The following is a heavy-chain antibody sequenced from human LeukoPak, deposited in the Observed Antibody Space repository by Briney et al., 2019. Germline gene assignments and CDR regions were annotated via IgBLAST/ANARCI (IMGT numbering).Heavy chain of an antibody. J-gene: IGHJ6*04. V-gene: IGHV5-51*01. CDR3: ARRLVTTVLDV. Sequence: GASMQISCKGSGCGFTSYGIGWVRRMPGKGVEWMGIIYLGDSDTRYNPSFQAPFPFSAAKSISPAYLQWSSLKASDTAMYYCARRLVTTVLDVWGKGTTVTASS. D-gene: IGHD4-11*01. CDR1: GCGFTSYG. CDR2: IYLGDSDT.